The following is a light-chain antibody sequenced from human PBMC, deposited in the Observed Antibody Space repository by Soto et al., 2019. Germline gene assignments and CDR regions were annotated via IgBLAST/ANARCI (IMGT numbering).Light chain of an antibody. CDR1: QSVRSY. CDR2: DVF. CDR3: QQRSDWPIT. J-gene: IGKJ5*01. Sequence: EIVLTQFPATLSFSPGERATLSCRASQSVRSYLAWYQQKPGQAPRLLIYDVFTRATGIPARFSGSGSGTDFTLTITSLEPEDFAVYSCQQRSDWPITFGQGTRLEIK. V-gene: IGKV3-11*01.